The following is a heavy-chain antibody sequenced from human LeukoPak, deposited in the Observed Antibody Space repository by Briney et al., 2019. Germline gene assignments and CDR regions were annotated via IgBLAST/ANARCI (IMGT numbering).Heavy chain of an antibody. V-gene: IGHV3-20*04. J-gene: IGHJ6*03. CDR3: AREDGVVAATLYYYYMDV. CDR2: INWNGGST. Sequence: GGSLRLSCAASGFTFDDYGMSWVRQAPGKGLEWVSGINWNGGSTGYADSVKGRFTISRDNAKNSLYLQMNSLRAEDTAVYYCAREDGVVAATLYYYYMDVWGKGTTVTISS. CDR1: GFTFDDYG. D-gene: IGHD2-15*01.